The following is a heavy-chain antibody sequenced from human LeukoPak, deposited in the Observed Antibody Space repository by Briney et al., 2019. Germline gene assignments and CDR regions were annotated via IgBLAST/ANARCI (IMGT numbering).Heavy chain of an antibody. D-gene: IGHD3-22*01. J-gene: IGHJ4*02. V-gene: IGHV4-34*01. CDR2: INDSGST. CDR3: ANYYERSGRFDY. Sequence: PSEPLSLTCAVYAGSSSGYYWSWIRQPPGKGLEWGGEINDSGSTKHNPPLKSRVTLPVDTSRLQFFLTLRSVNAADPAVYYCANYYERSGRFDYWGPGTLVTVSS. CDR1: AGSSSGYY.